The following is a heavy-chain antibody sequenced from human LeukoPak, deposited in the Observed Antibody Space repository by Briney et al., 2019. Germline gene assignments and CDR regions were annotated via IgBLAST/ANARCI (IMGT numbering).Heavy chain of an antibody. J-gene: IGHJ4*02. CDR3: AIPPGYCGNDCSFDH. V-gene: IGHV5-51*01. Sequence: GESLKISCEGSGYSFSNYWIGWVRQMPEKGLEWMGIIYPGDYETRYSPSFQGLVTISVDKFISTAYLQWSSLKASDTAMYYCAIPPGYCGNDCSFDHWGQGTLVTVSS. CDR2: IYPGDYET. CDR1: GYSFSNYW. D-gene: IGHD2-21*02.